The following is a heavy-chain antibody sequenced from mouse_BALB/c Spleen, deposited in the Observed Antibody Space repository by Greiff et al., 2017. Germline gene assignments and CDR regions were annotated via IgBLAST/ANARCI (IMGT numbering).Heavy chain of an antibody. CDR2: INPSNGRT. Sequence: QVQLQQPGAELVKPGASVKLSCKASGYTFTSYWMHWVKQRPGQGLEWIGEINPSNGRTNYNEKFKSKATLTVDKSSSTAYMQLSSLTSEDSAVYYCALGLRLYYFDYWGQGTTLTVSS. J-gene: IGHJ2*01. CDR3: ALGLRLYYFDY. V-gene: IGHV1S81*02. CDR1: GYTFTSYW. D-gene: IGHD1-1*01.